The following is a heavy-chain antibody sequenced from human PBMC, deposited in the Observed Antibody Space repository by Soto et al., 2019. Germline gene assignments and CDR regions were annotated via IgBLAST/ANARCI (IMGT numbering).Heavy chain of an antibody. CDR1: GGSISSGDYY. Sequence: PSETLSLTCTVSGGSISSGDYYWSWIRQPPGKGLEWIGYIYYSGSTYYNPSLKSRVTISVDTSKNQFSLKLSSVTVADTAVYYCARTTVTTRWALWYFDYWGQGTLVTVSS. D-gene: IGHD4-17*01. V-gene: IGHV4-30-4*01. CDR3: ARTTVTTRWALWYFDY. J-gene: IGHJ4*02. CDR2: IYYSGST.